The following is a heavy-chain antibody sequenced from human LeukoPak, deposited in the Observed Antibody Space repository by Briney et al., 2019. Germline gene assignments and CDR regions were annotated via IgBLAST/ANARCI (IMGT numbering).Heavy chain of an antibody. D-gene: IGHD6-13*01. CDR1: GGSISSSSYY. Sequence: SETLSPTCTVSGGSISSSSYYWGWIRRPPGKGLEWLGSIYYSGSSYYNPSLKSRVTISVDTSKNQFSLKLSSVTAADTAVYYCARGIAAALDPWGQGTLVTVSS. CDR2: IYYSGSS. V-gene: IGHV4-39*07. CDR3: ARGIAAALDP. J-gene: IGHJ5*02.